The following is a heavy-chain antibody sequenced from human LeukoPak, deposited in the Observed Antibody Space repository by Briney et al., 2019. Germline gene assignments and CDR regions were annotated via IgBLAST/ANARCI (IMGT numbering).Heavy chain of an antibody. J-gene: IGHJ3*02. V-gene: IGHV1-8*03. D-gene: IGHD1-26*01. CDR3: ASTWEPELPHDAFDI. CDR2: MNPNSGNT. Sequence: ASVKVSCKASVYTFTSYDINWVRQATGQGLEWMGWMNPNSGNTGYAQKFQGRVTITRNTSISTAYMELSSLRSEDTAVYYCASTWEPELPHDAFDIWGQGTMVTVSS. CDR1: VYTFTSYD.